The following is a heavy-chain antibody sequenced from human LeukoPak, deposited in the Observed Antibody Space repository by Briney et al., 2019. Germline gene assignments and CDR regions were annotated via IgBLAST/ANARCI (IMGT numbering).Heavy chain of an antibody. CDR3: ARDSFRQGFFDP. CDR1: GFSFSDYG. Sequence: AGGSLRLSCGASGFSFSDYGMHWVRQAPGKGLEWVAVIWYDGSNKYYADSVKGRFTISRDNSKNTLYLQMNSLRAEDTAVYYCARDSFRQGFFDPWGQGTLVTVSS. J-gene: IGHJ5*02. D-gene: IGHD3-16*01. V-gene: IGHV3-33*01. CDR2: IWYDGSNK.